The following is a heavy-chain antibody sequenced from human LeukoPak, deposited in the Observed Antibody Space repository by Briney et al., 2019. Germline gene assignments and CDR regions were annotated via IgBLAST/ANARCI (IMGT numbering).Heavy chain of an antibody. D-gene: IGHD2-2*01. CDR2: IYYSGST. V-gene: IGHV4-59*01. J-gene: IGHJ5*02. CDR3: ARAKIVVVPAAITRVWFDP. Sequence: SETLSLTCTVSGGSISSYYWSWIRQPPGKGLEWIGYIYYSGSTNYNPSLKSRVTISVDTSKNQFSLKLSSVTAADTAVYYCARAKIVVVPAAITRVWFDPWGQGTLVTVSS. CDR1: GGSISSYY.